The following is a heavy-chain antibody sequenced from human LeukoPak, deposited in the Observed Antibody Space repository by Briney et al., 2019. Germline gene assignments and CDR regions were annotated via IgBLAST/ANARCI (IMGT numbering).Heavy chain of an antibody. D-gene: IGHD2/OR15-2a*01. Sequence: GGSLRLSCAGSGFTFSSYAMNWVRQAPGKGLESLAYISGSGSDITYADSVKGRFTISRDNAKNSLYLQMNSLKAEDTAIYYCSRDPRLLDYWGQGTLVTVSS. CDR3: SRDPRLLDY. V-gene: IGHV3-48*03. CDR2: ISGSGSDI. CDR1: GFTFSSYA. J-gene: IGHJ4*02.